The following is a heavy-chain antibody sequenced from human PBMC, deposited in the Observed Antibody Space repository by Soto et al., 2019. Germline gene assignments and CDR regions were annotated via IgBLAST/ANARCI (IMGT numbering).Heavy chain of an antibody. J-gene: IGHJ2*01. V-gene: IGHV1-69*02. CDR1: GGTFSSYT. Sequence: QVQLVQSGAEVKKPGSSVKVSCKASGGTFSSYTISWVRQAPGQGLEWMGRIIPFLDIANYAQKFQGRVTITADKSTSTAYMELSSLTSEDTAVYYCAFAGGAAAGNLDLWGRGTLVTVSS. CDR3: AFAGGAAAGNLDL. CDR2: IIPFLDIA. D-gene: IGHD6-13*01.